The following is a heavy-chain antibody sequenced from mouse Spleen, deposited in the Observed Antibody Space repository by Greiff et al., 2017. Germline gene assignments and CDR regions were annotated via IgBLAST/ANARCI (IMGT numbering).Heavy chain of an antibody. J-gene: IGHJ4*01. Sequence: VQLQQSGAELVRPGTSVKVSCKASGYAFTNYLIEWVKQRPGQGLEWIGVINPGSGGTNYNEKFKGKATLTADKSSSTAYMQLSSLTSEDSAVYFCARTRMDYWGQGTSVTVSS. CDR3: ARTRMDY. CDR1: GYAFTNYL. CDR2: INPGSGGT. V-gene: IGHV1-54*01.